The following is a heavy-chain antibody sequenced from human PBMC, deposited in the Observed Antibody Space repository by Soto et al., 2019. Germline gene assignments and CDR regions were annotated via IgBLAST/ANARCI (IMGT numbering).Heavy chain of an antibody. Sequence: GGSLRLSCAASGFTFSSYGMPWVRQAPGKGLEWVAVISYDGSNKYYADSVKGRFTISRDNSKNTLYLQMNSLRAEDTAVYYCAKDLRPGIAVAGTSDYWGQGTLVTVSS. CDR1: GFTFSSYG. V-gene: IGHV3-30*18. CDR3: AKDLRPGIAVAGTSDY. J-gene: IGHJ4*02. CDR2: ISYDGSNK. D-gene: IGHD6-19*01.